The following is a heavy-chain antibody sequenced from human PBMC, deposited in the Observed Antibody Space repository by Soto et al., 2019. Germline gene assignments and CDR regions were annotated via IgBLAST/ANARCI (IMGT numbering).Heavy chain of an antibody. J-gene: IGHJ6*02. D-gene: IGHD2-2*01. V-gene: IGHV4-59*01. CDR2: IYYSGST. Sequence: SETLSLTCTVSGGPISSYYWSLIRQPPGKGLGWIGYIYYSGSTNYNPSLKSRVTISVDTSKNQFSLKLSSVTAADTAVYYCARGGTYCSSTSCYYYYGMDVWGQGTTVTVSS. CDR3: ARGGTYCSSTSCYYYYGMDV. CDR1: GGPISSYY.